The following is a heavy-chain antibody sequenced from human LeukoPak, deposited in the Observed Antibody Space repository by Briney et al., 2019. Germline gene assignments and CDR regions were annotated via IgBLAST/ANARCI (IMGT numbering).Heavy chain of an antibody. V-gene: IGHV3-21*01. CDR3: AKDSLTALDYDFWSGYYVGSFDY. CDR2: ISSSSSYI. Sequence: GGYLRLSCVASGFPFSSYSMNWVRQAPGKGLEWGSYISSSSSYIYYADSVKGRFTISRDNSKNTLYLQMNSLRAEDTAVYYCAKDSLTALDYDFWSGYYVGSFDYWGQGTLVTVSS. D-gene: IGHD3-3*01. CDR1: GFPFSSYS. J-gene: IGHJ4*02.